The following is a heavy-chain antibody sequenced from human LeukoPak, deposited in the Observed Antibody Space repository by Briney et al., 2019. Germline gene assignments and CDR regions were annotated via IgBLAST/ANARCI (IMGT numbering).Heavy chain of an antibody. CDR3: ARGDCSGGSCSSMDV. CDR1: GFTFSSYA. CDR2: ISFDGRNK. V-gene: IGHV3-30*14. D-gene: IGHD2-15*01. J-gene: IGHJ6*02. Sequence: SGGSLRLSCAASGFTFSSYAMHWVRQAPGKGLEWVAVISFDGRNKYHADSVKGRFTISREDAKNSFYLQMNSLRVGDTAVYYCARGDCSGGSCSSMDVWGQGTTVTVSS.